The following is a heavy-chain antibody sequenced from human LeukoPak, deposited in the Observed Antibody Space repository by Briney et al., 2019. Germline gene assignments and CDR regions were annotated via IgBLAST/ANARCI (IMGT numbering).Heavy chain of an antibody. CDR1: GYTFTSYD. J-gene: IGHJ4*02. Sequence: ASVKVSCKASGYTFTSYDINWVRQATGQGLEWMGWMNPNSGNTGYAQKFQGRVTMTRNTSISTAYMELSSLRSEDTAVYYCARSIFGVVIIDYWGQGTLVTVSS. CDR3: ARSIFGVVIIDY. D-gene: IGHD3-3*01. CDR2: MNPNSGNT. V-gene: IGHV1-8*01.